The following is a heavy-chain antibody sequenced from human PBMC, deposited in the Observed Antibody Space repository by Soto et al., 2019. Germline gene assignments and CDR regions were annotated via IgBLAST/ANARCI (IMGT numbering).Heavy chain of an antibody. CDR2: IGGSGGST. CDR3: TKRATSSSWYGCFDA. J-gene: IGHJ5*02. D-gene: IGHD6-13*01. Sequence: EVQLLESGGGLVQPGGSLRLSCAASGFTFSSNAMSWVRQAPGKWLEWVSSIGGSGGSTYYADSVKGRFTISRDNSNNMLYLQMNSLRAEDTAVYYCTKRATSSSWYGCFDAWGQGTLVTVSS. CDR1: GFTFSSNA. V-gene: IGHV3-23*01.